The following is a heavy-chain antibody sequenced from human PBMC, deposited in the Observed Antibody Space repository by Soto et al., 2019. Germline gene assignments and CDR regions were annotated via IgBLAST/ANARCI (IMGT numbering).Heavy chain of an antibody. CDR1: GGSISSGAYY. CDR2: ISHRGTA. J-gene: IGHJ5*02. D-gene: IGHD6-13*01. V-gene: IGHV4-31*03. CDR3: ARVSATRTRWFDP. Sequence: TLSLTCTVSGGSISSGAYYWGWIRQHPGKGLEWIGYISHRGTAYYTPSLKSRVSLSVDPSKSKFSLNVTSLTAADTAVYYCARVSATRTRWFDPWGPGNLVTVSS.